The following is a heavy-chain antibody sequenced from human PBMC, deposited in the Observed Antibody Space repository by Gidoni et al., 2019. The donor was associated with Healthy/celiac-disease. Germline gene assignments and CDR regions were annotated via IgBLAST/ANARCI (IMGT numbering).Heavy chain of an antibody. Sequence: EVQLLESGGGLVQPGGSLRLSCAASAFTFSSYAMRWVRQAPGKGREWVSAISGSGGSTYYADSVKGRFTISRDNSKNTLYLQMNSLRAEDTAVYYCAKAPRTVAGGDYWGQGTLVTVSS. J-gene: IGHJ4*02. CDR1: AFTFSSYA. CDR2: ISGSGGST. D-gene: IGHD6-19*01. CDR3: AKAPRTVAGGDY. V-gene: IGHV3-23*01.